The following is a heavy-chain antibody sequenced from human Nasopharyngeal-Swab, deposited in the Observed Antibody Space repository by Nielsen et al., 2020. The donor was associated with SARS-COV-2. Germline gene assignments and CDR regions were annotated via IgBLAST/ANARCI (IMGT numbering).Heavy chain of an antibody. V-gene: IGHV1-2*06. D-gene: IGHD6-13*01. CDR2: VNPNSGDT. Sequence: WVRQAPGQGLEWMGRVNPNSGDTIYAQEFQGRVTMTGDTSIGTAYMELRRLISDDTAVYYRVRDDGGVPGIPETGPPGAFWGQGTLVTVSS. J-gene: IGHJ4*02. CDR3: VRDDGGVPGIPETGPPGAF.